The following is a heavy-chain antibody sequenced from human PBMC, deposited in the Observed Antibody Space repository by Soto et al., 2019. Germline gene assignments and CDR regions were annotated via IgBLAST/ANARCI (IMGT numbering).Heavy chain of an antibody. V-gene: IGHV3-48*02. D-gene: IGHD3-16*01. Sequence: EVQLVESGGGLVQPGGSLRLSCAASGFTFSSYSMNWVRQAPGKGLEWVSYISSSSSTIYYADSVKGRFTISRDNAKNSLYLQMNSLRDEDTAVYYCAREGFTHPYLISRSYWYFDLWGRGTLVTVSS. CDR2: ISSSSSTI. J-gene: IGHJ2*01. CDR3: AREGFTHPYLISRSYWYFDL. CDR1: GFTFSSYS.